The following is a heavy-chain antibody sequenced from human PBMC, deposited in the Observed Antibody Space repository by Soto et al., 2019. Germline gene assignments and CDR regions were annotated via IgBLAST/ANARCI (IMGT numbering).Heavy chain of an antibody. J-gene: IGHJ6*03. CDR2: ISGSGGIT. D-gene: IGHD3-3*01. CDR1: GFTFSSYA. Sequence: EVQLLGSGGGLVQPGGSLRLSCATSGFTFSSYAMAWVRQAPGKGLEWVSVISGSGGITYHSASVKGRFSISRDNSRNMLYLQMNSLGAEDTAVYYCARAAHYDFWSGYYDMDVWGIGTTVTVSS. CDR3: ARAAHYDFWSGYYDMDV. V-gene: IGHV3-23*01.